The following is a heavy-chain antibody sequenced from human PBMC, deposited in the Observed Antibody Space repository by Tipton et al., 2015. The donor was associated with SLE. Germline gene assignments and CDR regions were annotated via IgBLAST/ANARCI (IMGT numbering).Heavy chain of an antibody. V-gene: IGHV4-61*08. D-gene: IGHD3-22*01. CDR3: AREAGHYYDGTGYGYFQY. Sequence: LRLSCTVSGASINSSDYYWSWIRQPPGKGLEWIGYSYLSGSTNYNPSLKSRVSISVDRSKNQFSLKFNSVTAADTAVYFCAREAGHYYDGTGYGYFQYWGQGTLVTVSS. J-gene: IGHJ1*01. CDR2: SYLSGST. CDR1: GASINSSDYY.